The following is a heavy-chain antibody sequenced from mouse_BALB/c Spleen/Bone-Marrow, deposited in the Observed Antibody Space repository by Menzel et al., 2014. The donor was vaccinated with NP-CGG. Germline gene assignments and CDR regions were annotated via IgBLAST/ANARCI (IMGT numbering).Heavy chain of an antibody. CDR2: INPSNGRT. Sequence: VKLMESGAELVKLGASVKLSCKASGYTFTSYWMHWVKQRPGQGLEWIGEINPSNGRTNYNEKFKSKATLTVDKSSSTAYMQLSSLTSEDSAVYYCARRTTTVVATDYWGQGTTLTVSS. D-gene: IGHD1-1*01. CDR3: ARRTTTVVATDY. CDR1: GYTFTSYW. V-gene: IGHV1S81*02. J-gene: IGHJ2*01.